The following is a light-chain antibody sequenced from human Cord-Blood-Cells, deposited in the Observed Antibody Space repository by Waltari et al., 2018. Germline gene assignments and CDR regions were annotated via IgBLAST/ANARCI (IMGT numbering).Light chain of an antibody. J-gene: IGKJ1*01. V-gene: IGKV1-39*01. CDR1: QSISSY. CDR2: AAS. CDR3: QKSYSTPWT. Sequence: DIQMTQSPSSLSAAVGDRVTITCRASQSISSYLNWDQQKPGKAPKLLIYAASSLQSGVPSRFSGSGAGTDFTLTISSLQPEYFATYYCQKSYSTPWTFGQGTKVEIK.